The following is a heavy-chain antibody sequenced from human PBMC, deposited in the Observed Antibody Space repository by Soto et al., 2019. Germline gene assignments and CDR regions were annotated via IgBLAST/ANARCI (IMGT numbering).Heavy chain of an antibody. CDR2: INQDGSET. CDR1: EFMFSGYL. V-gene: IGHV3-7*01. Sequence: GGSLRLSCVASEFMFSGYLMSWVRQAPGKGLEWVANINQDGSETYYPDSVKGRFAISRDNTKNLLSLQMNSLRAEDTAVYYCARVVGGVLVDGFDYWGQGTRVTV. CDR3: ARVVGGVLVDGFDY. J-gene: IGHJ4*02. D-gene: IGHD6-19*01.